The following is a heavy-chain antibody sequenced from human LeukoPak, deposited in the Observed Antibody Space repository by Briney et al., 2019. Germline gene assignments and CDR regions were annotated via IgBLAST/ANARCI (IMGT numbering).Heavy chain of an antibody. CDR1: GGSFSGYY. V-gene: IGHV4-34*01. D-gene: IGHD3-10*01. Sequence: PSETLSLTCAVYGGSFSGYYWSWLRQPPGKGLEWIGEINHSGSTNYNPSLKRRVTISVDTSKNQFSLKLSSVTAADTAVYYCARMRDYYGSGSYYNSSYPSSWYFDLWGRGTLVTVSS. CDR2: INHSGST. CDR3: ARMRDYYGSGSYYNSSYPSSWYFDL. J-gene: IGHJ2*01.